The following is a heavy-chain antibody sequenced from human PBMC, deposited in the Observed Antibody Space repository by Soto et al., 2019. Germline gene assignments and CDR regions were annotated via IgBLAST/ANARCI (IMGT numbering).Heavy chain of an antibody. CDR3: AKNGEGGAFDI. CDR2: IIPIFGTA. D-gene: IGHD3-10*01. J-gene: IGHJ3*02. Sequence: ASVKVSCKASGGTFSSYAISWVRQAPGQGLEWMGGIIPIFGTANYAQKFQGRVTITADKSTSTAYMELSSLRSEDTAVYYCAKNGEGGAFDIWGQGTMVTVSS. V-gene: IGHV1-69*06. CDR1: GGTFSSYA.